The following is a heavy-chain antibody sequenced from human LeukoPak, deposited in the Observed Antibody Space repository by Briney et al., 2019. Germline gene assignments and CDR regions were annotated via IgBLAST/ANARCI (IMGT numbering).Heavy chain of an antibody. CDR2: ISSSSSYI. CDR1: GFTFSSYS. D-gene: IGHD3-22*01. V-gene: IGHV3-21*01. Sequence: GGSLRPSCAASGFTFSSYSMNWVRQAPGKGLEWVSSISSSSSYIYYADSVKGRFTISRDNAKNSLYLQMNSLRAEDTAVYYCARDDADYYDSSGYPLWGQGTLVTVSS. CDR3: ARDDADYYDSSGYPL. J-gene: IGHJ4*02.